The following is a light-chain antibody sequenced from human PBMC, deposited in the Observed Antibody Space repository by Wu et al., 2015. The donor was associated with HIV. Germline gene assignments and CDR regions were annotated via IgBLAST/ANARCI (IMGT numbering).Light chain of an antibody. CDR1: QSVSNK. Sequence: EIVMTQSPATLSVFPGERATLSCRAGQSVSNKLAWYQQRPGQAPRLLIYGASTRATDIPARFSGSGSGTEFTLTISSMQSEDFAVYYCQHYDNWQTFGQGTRVEVK. CDR2: GAS. V-gene: IGKV3-15*01. J-gene: IGKJ1*01. CDR3: QHYDNWQT.